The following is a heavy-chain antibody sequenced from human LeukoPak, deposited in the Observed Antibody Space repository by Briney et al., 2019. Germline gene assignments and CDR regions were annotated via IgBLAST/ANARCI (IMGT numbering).Heavy chain of an antibody. J-gene: IGHJ6*02. D-gene: IGHD2-2*01. CDR3: ARDMNLIVVVPAATSSYYGMDV. CDR1: GYTFTGYY. V-gene: IGHV1-2*04. Sequence: GASVKVSCKASGYTFTGYYMHWVRQAPGQGLEWMGWINPNSGGTNYAQKFQGWVTMTRDTSISTAYMELSRLRSDDTAVYYCARDMNLIVVVPAATSSYYGMDVWGQGTTVTVSS. CDR2: INPNSGGT.